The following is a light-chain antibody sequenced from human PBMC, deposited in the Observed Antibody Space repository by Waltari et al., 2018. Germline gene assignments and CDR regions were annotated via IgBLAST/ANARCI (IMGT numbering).Light chain of an antibody. CDR2: WAS. Sequence: IVMTQYPDSLAVSLGARATINCKYSQIFLYHANNRNQLVGYHQKPGQPPKLLIYWASTRESGVPDRFSGSGSGTNFTLTISSLQAEDVAVYFCQQFYSSPRTFGQGTKVEIK. CDR3: QQFYSSPRT. CDR1: QIFLYHANNRNQ. J-gene: IGKJ1*01. V-gene: IGKV4-1*01.